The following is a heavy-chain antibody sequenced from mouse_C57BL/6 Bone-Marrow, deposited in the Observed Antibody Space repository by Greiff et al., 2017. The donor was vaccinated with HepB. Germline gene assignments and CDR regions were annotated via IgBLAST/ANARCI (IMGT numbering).Heavy chain of an antibody. J-gene: IGHJ3*01. CDR3: TRYVSSWFAY. V-gene: IGHV1-64*01. CDR2: IHPNSGST. Sequence: VQLQQPGAELVKPGASVKLSCKASGYTFTSYWMHWVKQRPGQGLEWIGMIHPNSGSTNYNEKFKSKATLTADKSSSTAYMELRSLTSEDSAVYYCTRYVSSWFAYWGQGTLVTVSA. CDR1: GYTFTSYW. D-gene: IGHD1-1*01.